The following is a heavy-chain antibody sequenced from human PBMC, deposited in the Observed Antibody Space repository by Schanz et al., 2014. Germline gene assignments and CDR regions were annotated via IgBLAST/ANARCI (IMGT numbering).Heavy chain of an antibody. CDR1: GGSVSSGGDY. V-gene: IGHV4-31*03. J-gene: IGHJ3*02. Sequence: QVQLQESGPGLVKPSQTLSLTCTVSGGSVSSGGDYWSWIRQHPGKGLEWIGFISYSGSTYYNPSLKRRVTISVDTTKNEFSLILSSATAADTAEYCCARDRGHGDLPGDIWGQGTMVTVSS. CDR3: ARDRGHGDLPGDI. D-gene: IGHD4-17*01. CDR2: ISYSGST.